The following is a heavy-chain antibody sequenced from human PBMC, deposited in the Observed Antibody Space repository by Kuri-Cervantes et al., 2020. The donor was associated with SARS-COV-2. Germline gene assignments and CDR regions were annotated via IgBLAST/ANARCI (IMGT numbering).Heavy chain of an antibody. D-gene: IGHD3-16*01. V-gene: IGHV4-39*01. J-gene: IGHJ4*02. CDR1: GGSISSSSYY. Sequence: SKTLSLTCTVSGGSISSSSYYWGWIRQPPGKGLEWIGSIYYSGSTYYNPSLKSRVTISVDTSKNQFSLKLSSVTAADTAVYYCARLLVWGSYYFDYWGQGTRVT. CDR3: ARLLVWGSYYFDY. CDR2: IYYSGST.